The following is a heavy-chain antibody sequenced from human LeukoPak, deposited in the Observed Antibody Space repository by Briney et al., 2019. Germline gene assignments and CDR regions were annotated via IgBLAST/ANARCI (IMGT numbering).Heavy chain of an antibody. CDR3: ARDFCSSTSCSRLGDY. D-gene: IGHD2-2*01. Sequence: ASVKASCKASGYTFTSYGISWVRQAPGQGLEWMGWISAYNGNTNYAQKLQGRVTMTTDTSTSTAYMELRSLRSDDTAVYYCARDFCSSTSCSRLGDYWGQGTLVTVSS. J-gene: IGHJ4*02. CDR2: ISAYNGNT. CDR1: GYTFTSYG. V-gene: IGHV1-18*01.